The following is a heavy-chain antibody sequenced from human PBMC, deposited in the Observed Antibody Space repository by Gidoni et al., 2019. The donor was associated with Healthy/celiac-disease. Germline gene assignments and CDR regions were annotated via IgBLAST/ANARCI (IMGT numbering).Heavy chain of an antibody. V-gene: IGHV3-48*02. CDR3: ARPHYSGSYPHY. CDR1: GFPFSSYS. D-gene: IGHD1-26*01. Sequence: EVQLVESGGALVQPAGSLTLPWAPPGFPFSSYSMNWVRQAPGKGLEWVSYISSSSSTIYYADSVKGRFTISRDNAKNSLYLQMNSLRDEDTAVYYCARPHYSGSYPHYWGQGTLVTVSS. CDR2: ISSSSSTI. J-gene: IGHJ4*02.